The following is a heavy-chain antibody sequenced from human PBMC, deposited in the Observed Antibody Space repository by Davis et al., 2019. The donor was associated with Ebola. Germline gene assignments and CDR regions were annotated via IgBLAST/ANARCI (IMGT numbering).Heavy chain of an antibody. CDR1: GGTFSSYA. J-gene: IGHJ6*02. CDR3: ARRGYYGSGSYYRDYYYGMDV. Sequence: SVKVSCKASGGTFSSYAISWVRQAPGQGLEWMGGIIPMFGTANYAQKFQGRVTITADKSTSTAYMELSSLRSEDTAVYYCARRGYYGSGSYYRDYYYGMDVWGQGTTVTVSS. D-gene: IGHD3-10*01. V-gene: IGHV1-69*06. CDR2: IIPMFGTA.